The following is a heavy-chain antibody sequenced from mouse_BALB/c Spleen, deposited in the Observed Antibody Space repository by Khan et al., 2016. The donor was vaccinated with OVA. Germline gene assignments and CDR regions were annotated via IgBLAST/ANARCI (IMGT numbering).Heavy chain of an antibody. D-gene: IGHD1-2*01. CDR1: GYTFTDYN. J-gene: IGHJ3*01. Sequence: VQLQQSGPEVVKPGASVKISCKASGYTFTDYNMDWLKQRHGKSLEWIGYFFPNSGGSGYNQKFKTKATLTVDISSSTAYMDLRSLTSADSTVYYCVRSGYGSFAFWGQGTLVTVSA. V-gene: IGHV1S29*02. CDR3: VRSGYGSFAF. CDR2: FFPNSGGS.